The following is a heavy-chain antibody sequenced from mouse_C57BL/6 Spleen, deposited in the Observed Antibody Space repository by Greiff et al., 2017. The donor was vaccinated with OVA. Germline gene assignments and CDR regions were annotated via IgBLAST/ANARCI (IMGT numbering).Heavy chain of an antibody. CDR2: IYPRSGNT. Sequence: QVHVKQSGAELARPGASVKLSCKASGYTFTSYGISWVKQRTGQGLEWIGEIYPRSGNTYYNEKFKGKATLTADKSSSTAYMELRSLTSEDSAVYFCARPPYDGFAYWGQGTLVTVSA. CDR1: GYTFTSYG. J-gene: IGHJ3*01. V-gene: IGHV1-81*01. CDR3: ARPPYDGFAY. D-gene: IGHD1-1*01.